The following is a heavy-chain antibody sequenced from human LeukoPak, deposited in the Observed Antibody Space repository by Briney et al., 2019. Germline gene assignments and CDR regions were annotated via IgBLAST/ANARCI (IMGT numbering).Heavy chain of an antibody. D-gene: IGHD5-18*01. J-gene: IGHJ4*02. V-gene: IGHV1-8*01. CDR2: MNPNSGNT. Sequence: ASVKVSCKASGYTFTSYDINWVRQATGQGLEWVGWMNPNSGNTGYARKFQGRVTMTRNTTISTAYMELSSLRSEDTAVYYCARRGDTTMDWGGYYFDYWGQGTLVTVSS. CDR1: GYTFTSYD. CDR3: ARRGDTTMDWGGYYFDY.